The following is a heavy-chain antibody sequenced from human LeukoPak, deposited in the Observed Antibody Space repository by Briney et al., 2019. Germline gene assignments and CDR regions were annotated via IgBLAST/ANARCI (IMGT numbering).Heavy chain of an antibody. CDR2: IYTSGST. CDR1: GGSISSYY. D-gene: IGHD3-3*01. V-gene: IGHV4-4*07. J-gene: IGHJ6*03. CDR3: ARVGGITIFGGASITPNYYMDV. Sequence: SETLSLTCTVSGGSISSYYWSWIRQPAGKGLEWIGRIYTSGSTNYNPSLKSRVTMSVDTSKNQFSLKLSSVTAADTAVYYCARVGGITIFGGASITPNYYMDVWGKGTTVIVSS.